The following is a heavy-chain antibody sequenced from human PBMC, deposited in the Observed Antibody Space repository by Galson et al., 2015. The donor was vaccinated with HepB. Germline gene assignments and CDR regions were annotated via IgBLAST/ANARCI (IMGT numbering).Heavy chain of an antibody. J-gene: IGHJ6*02. CDR1: GFTVSSNY. Sequence: SLRLSCAASGFTVSSNYMSWVRQAPGKGLEWVSVIYSGGSTYYADSVKGRFTISRHNSKNTLYLQMNSLRAEDTAVYYCARDLAAAPGDYYGMDVWGQGTTVTVSS. D-gene: IGHD6-13*01. CDR2: IYSGGST. CDR3: ARDLAAAPGDYYGMDV. V-gene: IGHV3-53*04.